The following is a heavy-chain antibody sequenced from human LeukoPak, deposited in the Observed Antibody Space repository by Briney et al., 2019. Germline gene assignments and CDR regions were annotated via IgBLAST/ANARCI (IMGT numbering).Heavy chain of an antibody. D-gene: IGHD3-10*01. Sequence: RPSETLSLTCAVSGYSITSSSWWGWIRQPPGKGLEWIGYIYHSGTTYYNPSLQSRVTMSVDTSKNQFSLKLGSVTAVDTAVYYCARKENVYYYFDYWGQGTLVTVSS. CDR3: ARKENVYYYFDY. CDR1: GYSITSSSW. J-gene: IGHJ4*02. V-gene: IGHV4-28*01. CDR2: IYHSGTT.